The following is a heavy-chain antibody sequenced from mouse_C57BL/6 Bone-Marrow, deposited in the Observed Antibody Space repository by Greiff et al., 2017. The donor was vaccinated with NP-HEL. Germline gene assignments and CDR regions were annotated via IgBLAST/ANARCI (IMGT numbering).Heavy chain of an antibody. CDR1: GYTFTNYW. Sequence: QVQLQQSGAELVRPGTSVKMSCKASGYTFTNYWIGWAKQRPGHGLEWIGDIYPGGGYPNYNEQFKGKATLTADKASSTAYMQFSSLTSEDAAIYYCARSGELRLRTMDYWGQGTSVTVSS. D-gene: IGHD3-2*02. V-gene: IGHV1-63*01. CDR3: ARSGELRLRTMDY. CDR2: IYPGGGYP. J-gene: IGHJ4*01.